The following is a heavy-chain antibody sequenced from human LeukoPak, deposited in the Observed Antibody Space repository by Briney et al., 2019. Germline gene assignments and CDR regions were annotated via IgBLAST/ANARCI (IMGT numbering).Heavy chain of an antibody. D-gene: IGHD3-10*01. CDR2: IKQDGSEK. J-gene: IGHJ4*02. CDR1: AFTSSSYC. V-gene: IGHV3-7*01. Sequence: PGGSLRLSCAGSAFTSSSYCMSWVRQAPGKGLEWVANIKQDGSEKYYVDSEKGRFTTSRDNPKNSLYLQMNSLRAEDTAVYYCARRGYYFDYWGQGTLVTVSS. CDR3: ARRGYYFDY.